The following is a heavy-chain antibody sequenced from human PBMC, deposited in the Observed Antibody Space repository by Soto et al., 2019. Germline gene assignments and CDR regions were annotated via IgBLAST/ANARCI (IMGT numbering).Heavy chain of an antibody. J-gene: IGHJ4*02. CDR1: GFTFSSYW. Sequence: GGSLRLSCAASGFTFSSYWMSWFRQAPGKGLEWVANIKQDGSEKYYVDSVKGRFTISRDNAKNSLYLQMNSLRAEDTAVYYCARAVFPTVTTQDYWGQGTLVTVSS. CDR2: IKQDGSEK. D-gene: IGHD4-17*01. V-gene: IGHV3-7*01. CDR3: ARAVFPTVTTQDY.